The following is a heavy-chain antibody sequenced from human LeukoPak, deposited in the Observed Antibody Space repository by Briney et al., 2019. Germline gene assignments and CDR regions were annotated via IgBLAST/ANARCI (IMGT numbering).Heavy chain of an antibody. CDR2: IHYDGSTK. Sequence: PGGSPRLSCAASGFTFSSSGMHWVRQAPGKGLEWVAFIHYDGSTKYYTDSVKGRFTISRDNSKNTLYLQMNSLRAEDTALYYCAKRYGSSGWYYFDYWGQGSLVTVSS. J-gene: IGHJ4*02. CDR1: GFTFSSSG. V-gene: IGHV3-30*02. CDR3: AKRYGSSGWYYFDY. D-gene: IGHD6-19*01.